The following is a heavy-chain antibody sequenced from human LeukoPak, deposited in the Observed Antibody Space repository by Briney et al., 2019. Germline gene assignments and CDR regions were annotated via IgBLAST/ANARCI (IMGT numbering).Heavy chain of an antibody. CDR2: IIPIFGTA. D-gene: IGHD1-26*01. J-gene: IGHJ4*02. Sequence: SVKVSCKASGGTFSSYAISWVRQAPGQGLEWMGGIIPIFGTANYAQKYQGRVTITADESTSTAYMELSSLRSEDTAVYYCARDMGGVGATRGYFDYWGQGTLVTVSS. V-gene: IGHV1-69*13. CDR3: ARDMGGVGATRGYFDY. CDR1: GGTFSSYA.